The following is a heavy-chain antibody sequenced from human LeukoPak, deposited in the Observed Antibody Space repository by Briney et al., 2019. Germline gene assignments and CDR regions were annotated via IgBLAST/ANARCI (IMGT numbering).Heavy chain of an antibody. Sequence: PGGSLRLSCAASGFTFSSYAMSWVRQALGKGLEWVSFISPSADRTSNADSVEGRFTISRDNPRNTLYLQMNSLRDEDTAVYYCAIMHGYYDGSGYWVQWGQGTLVTVSS. V-gene: IGHV3-23*01. CDR1: GFTFSSYA. J-gene: IGHJ4*02. CDR3: AIMHGYYDGSGYWVQ. D-gene: IGHD3-22*01. CDR2: ISPSADRT.